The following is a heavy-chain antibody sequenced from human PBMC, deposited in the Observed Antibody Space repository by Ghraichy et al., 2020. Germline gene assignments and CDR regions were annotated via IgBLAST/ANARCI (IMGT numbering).Heavy chain of an antibody. Sequence: LSLTCAASGFTFSSYEMNWVRQAPGKGLEWVSYISNSGSTIYYADSVKGRFTISRDNAKNSLYLQMNSLRAEDTAVYYCAREKGYDILTGYYFLKLRYFDLWGRGTLVTVSS. CDR3: AREKGYDILTGYYFLKLRYFDL. CDR1: GFTFSSYE. CDR2: ISNSGSTI. D-gene: IGHD3-9*01. V-gene: IGHV3-48*03. J-gene: IGHJ2*01.